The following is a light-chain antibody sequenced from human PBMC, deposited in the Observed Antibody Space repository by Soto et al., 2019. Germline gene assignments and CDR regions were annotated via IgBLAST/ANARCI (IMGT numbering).Light chain of an antibody. J-gene: IGKJ1*01. CDR3: QQYGSSGT. CDR2: EAS. V-gene: IGKV3-20*01. CDR1: QSVSSN. Sequence: EIVMTQSPATLSVSPGERATLSCRASQSVSSNLAWYQQKPGQAPRLLMYEASNRATGIPARFSGGGSGTDFTLTISRLEPEDFAVYYCQQYGSSGTFGQGTKVDIK.